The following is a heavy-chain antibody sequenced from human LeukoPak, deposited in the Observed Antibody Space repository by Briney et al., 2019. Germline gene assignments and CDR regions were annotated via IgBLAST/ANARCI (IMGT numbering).Heavy chain of an antibody. V-gene: IGHV3-30*03. CDR3: ARGFTSFGVV. CDR2: ISYDGSDK. Sequence: GRSLRLSCAASGFTFSGYGMHWVRQAPGKGLEWVALISYDGSDKYYADSVKGRFTISRDNAKKSLYLQMNSLRAEDTAVYYCARGFTSFGVVWGQGTQVTVSS. J-gene: IGHJ4*02. CDR1: GFTFSGYG. D-gene: IGHD3-3*01.